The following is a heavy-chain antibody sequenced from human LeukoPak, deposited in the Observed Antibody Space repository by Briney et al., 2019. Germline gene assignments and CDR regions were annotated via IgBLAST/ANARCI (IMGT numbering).Heavy chain of an antibody. V-gene: IGHV4-39*01. J-gene: IGHJ6*03. Sequence: SETLSLTCTVSGGSISSSSYYWGWIRQPPGKGLEWIGSIYYSGSTYYNPSLKSRVTISVDTSKNQFSLKLSSVTAADTAVYYCARVFGSGWYSYYYMDVWGKGTTVTVSS. D-gene: IGHD6-19*01. CDR3: ARVFGSGWYSYYYMDV. CDR2: IYYSGST. CDR1: GGSISSSSYY.